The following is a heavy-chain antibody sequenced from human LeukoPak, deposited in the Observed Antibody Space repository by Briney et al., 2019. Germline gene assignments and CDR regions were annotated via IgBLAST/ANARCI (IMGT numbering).Heavy chain of an antibody. CDR2: ICGSGDST. V-gene: IGHV3-23*01. J-gene: IGHJ3*02. Sequence: PGGSLRLSRAASGFTPSNYVMSSVRQAPGKGLEWVSPICGSGDSTYYADSVKGRFRISRDNAKNTLDLQMNSLRAEDTAVYYCAKGISWRWSDAFAIWGQETMFTFSS. D-gene: IGHD6-13*01. CDR1: GFTPSNYV. CDR3: AKGISWRWSDAFAI.